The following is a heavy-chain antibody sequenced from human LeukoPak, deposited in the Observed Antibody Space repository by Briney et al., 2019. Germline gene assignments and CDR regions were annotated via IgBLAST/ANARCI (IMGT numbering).Heavy chain of an antibody. CDR1: GGSISNYY. CDR2: IYNAATT. D-gene: IGHD6-13*01. J-gene: IGHJ4*02. Sequence: NPSETLSLTCAVSGGSISNYYWTWIRQPPGKGLEWLGFIYNAATTNYNPSLKSRVTISVDTSKNQFSLGLSSVTAADSAIYYCARVTTAWYVIGYWGQGALVTVSS. V-gene: IGHV4-4*08. CDR3: ARVTTAWYVIGY.